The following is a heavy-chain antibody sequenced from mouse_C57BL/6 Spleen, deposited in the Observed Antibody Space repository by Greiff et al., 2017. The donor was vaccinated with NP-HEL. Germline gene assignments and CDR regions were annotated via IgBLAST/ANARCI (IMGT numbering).Heavy chain of an antibody. CDR3: ARVPSFYLYAMDY. CDR2: ISYDGSN. J-gene: IGHJ4*01. D-gene: IGHD5-1*01. V-gene: IGHV3-6*01. Sequence: EVQLQESGPGLVKPSQSLSLTCSVTGYSITSGYYWNWIRQFPGNKLEWMGYISYDGSNNYNPSLKNRISITRDTSKNQFFLKLNSVTTEDTATYYCARVPSFYLYAMDYWGQGTSVTVSS. CDR1: GYSITSGYY.